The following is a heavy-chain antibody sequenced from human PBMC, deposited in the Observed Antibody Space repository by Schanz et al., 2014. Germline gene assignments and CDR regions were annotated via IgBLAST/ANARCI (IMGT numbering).Heavy chain of an antibody. J-gene: IGHJ6*02. CDR2: IMPLRGIG. Sequence: QVQLVQSGAEVKKPGASVKVSCKASGYTFTSHGISWVRQVPGQGLEWLGRIMPLRGIGNNAWKFQDRLTITADKSMNITYMELSSLGTEDTAVYYCTRLRRADPNGFDVWGQGTTVTVSS. D-gene: IGHD6-19*01. CDR1: GYTFTSHG. V-gene: IGHV1-69*04. CDR3: TRLRRADPNGFDV.